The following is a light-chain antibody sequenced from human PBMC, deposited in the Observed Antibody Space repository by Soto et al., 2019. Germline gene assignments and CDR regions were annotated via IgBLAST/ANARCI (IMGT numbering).Light chain of an antibody. Sequence: EIVLTQSPGTVSLSPGERATLSCRASQSVSSSYLAWYQQKPGQAPRFLIYGASSRATGIPDRFSGSGSGTDFTLTISRLEPEDFAVYYCQQYGSSPLTFGGGTKVEIK. CDR2: GAS. J-gene: IGKJ4*01. CDR1: QSVSSSY. CDR3: QQYGSSPLT. V-gene: IGKV3-20*01.